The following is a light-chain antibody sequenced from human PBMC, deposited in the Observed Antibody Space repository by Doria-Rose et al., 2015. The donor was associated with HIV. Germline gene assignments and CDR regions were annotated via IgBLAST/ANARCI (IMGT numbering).Light chain of an antibody. CDR3: QQYGSSPKT. Sequence: EIVLTQSPGTLSLSPGERATLSCRASQSVSSSYLAWYQQKPGQAPRLLMYGASTRATGIPDRFSGSGSGTDLTLAISRLEPEDFAVYYCQQYGSSPKTFGQGTRLEIK. CDR1: QSVSSSY. J-gene: IGKJ5*01. CDR2: GAS. V-gene: IGKV3-20*01.